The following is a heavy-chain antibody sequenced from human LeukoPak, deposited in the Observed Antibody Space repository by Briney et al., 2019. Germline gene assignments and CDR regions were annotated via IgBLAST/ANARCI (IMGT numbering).Heavy chain of an antibody. CDR3: ARHRGYCSGSRCYSVWFDP. J-gene: IGHJ5*02. CDR2: IYYTGSI. Sequence: SETPSLTCTVSGGSVSSTSYYWGWIRQSPGKGLEWIGSIYYTGSIYYNPSLRSRVTISVDTSKNQFSLKPSSVTAADTAVYYCARHRGYCSGSRCYSVWFDPWGQGTLVTVSS. CDR1: GGSVSSTSYY. V-gene: IGHV4-39*01. D-gene: IGHD2-15*01.